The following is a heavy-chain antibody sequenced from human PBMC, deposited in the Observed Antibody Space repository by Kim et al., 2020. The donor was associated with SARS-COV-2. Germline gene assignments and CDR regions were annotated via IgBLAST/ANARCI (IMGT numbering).Heavy chain of an antibody. J-gene: IGHJ6*02. V-gene: IGHV4-61*02. D-gene: IGHD3-10*01. CDR2: IYTSGST. CDR3: ARSLVYYGSGTYGMDV. Sequence: SETLSLTCTVSGGSSSSGSYYWSWIRQPAGKGLEWIGRIYTSGSTNYNPSLKSRVTISVDTSKNQFSLKLSSVTAADTAVYYCARSLVYYGSGTYGMDVWGQGTTVTVSS. CDR1: GGSSSSGSYY.